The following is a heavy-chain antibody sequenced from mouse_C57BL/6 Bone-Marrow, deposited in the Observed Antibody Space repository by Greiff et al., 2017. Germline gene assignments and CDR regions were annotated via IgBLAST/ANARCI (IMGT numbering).Heavy chain of an antibody. CDR1: GYTFTSYW. D-gene: IGHD2-4*01. CDR3: ARLGGYDYEGYYFDY. Sequence: QVQLQQPGAELVRPGTSVKLSCKASGYTFTSYWMHWVKQRPGQGLEWIGVIDPSDSYTNYNQKFKGKATLTVETSSSTAYMQLSSLTSEDSAFYYCARLGGYDYEGYYFDYWGQGTTLTVSS. V-gene: IGHV1-59*01. CDR2: IDPSDSYT. J-gene: IGHJ2*01.